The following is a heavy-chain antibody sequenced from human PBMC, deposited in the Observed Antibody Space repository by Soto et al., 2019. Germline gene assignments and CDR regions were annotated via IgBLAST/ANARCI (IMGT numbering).Heavy chain of an antibody. D-gene: IGHD1-26*01. Sequence: EVQLVESGGGLVQPGGSLRLSCAASGFTFSSYWMHWVRQAPGKGLVWVSRINSDGSSTNYADSVKGRFTISRDNASNTLYLQMNSLRAEDTAVYYCARGGSLNWYFDLWGRGTLVTVSS. J-gene: IGHJ2*01. V-gene: IGHV3-74*01. CDR2: INSDGSST. CDR1: GFTFSSYW. CDR3: ARGGSLNWYFDL.